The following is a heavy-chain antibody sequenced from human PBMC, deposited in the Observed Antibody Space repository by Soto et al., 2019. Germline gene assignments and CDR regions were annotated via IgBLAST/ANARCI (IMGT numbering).Heavy chain of an antibody. D-gene: IGHD2-8*01. CDR1: RFTFSAFG. V-gene: IGHV3-33*06. J-gene: IGHJ4*02. CDR2: IWFDGSNK. Sequence: PGGSLRLSCAASRFTFSAFGMHWVRQAPGKGLEWVAVIWFDGSNKDYADSVKGRFTVSRDNSKDTLYLQMNSLRAEDTAVYYCAKEIFAAAYAATSAFVLWGQGTLVTVSS. CDR3: AKEIFAAAYAATSAFVL.